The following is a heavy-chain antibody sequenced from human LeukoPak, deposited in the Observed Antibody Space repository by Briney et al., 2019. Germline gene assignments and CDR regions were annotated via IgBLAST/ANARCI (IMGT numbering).Heavy chain of an antibody. CDR2: ISNGGDRS. Sequence: GGSLRLSSAASGFTVSSNYMSWVRQAPGKGLEWVSGISNGGDRSYYADAVKGRFTISRDNSKNTLYLQMNSLRAEDTAVYYCAKGPPYQLDYYYYMDVWGKGTTVTISS. CDR3: AKGPPYQLDYYYYMDV. J-gene: IGHJ6*03. CDR1: GFTVSSNY. D-gene: IGHD2-2*01. V-gene: IGHV3-23*01.